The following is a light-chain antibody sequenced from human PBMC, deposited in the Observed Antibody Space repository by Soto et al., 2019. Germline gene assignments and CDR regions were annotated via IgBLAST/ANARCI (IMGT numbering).Light chain of an antibody. Sequence: EIVMTQSPATLSVSPGERATLSCRASQSVSSNLAWYQQKPGQAPRLLIYGASSRATDIPARFSGRGSGTEFTLTISSLQSEDCAVYYCQQCNDWPHTFGQGTKLEIQ. V-gene: IGKV3-15*01. J-gene: IGKJ2*01. CDR1: QSVSSN. CDR3: QQCNDWPHT. CDR2: GAS.